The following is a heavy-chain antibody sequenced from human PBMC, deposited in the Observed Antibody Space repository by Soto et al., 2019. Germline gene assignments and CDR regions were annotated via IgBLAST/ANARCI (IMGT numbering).Heavy chain of an antibody. D-gene: IGHD1-1*01. Sequence: SETVSVTCNVFGFAIIRGYYWSWVRQPPGKGLEWIGSIYPSVSSYHNPSLESRLTLSIDTSKNQFTLKLASVTAADTALYYCAREKVGTTFFDNWGQGTQVTVSS. CDR2: IYPSVSS. J-gene: IGHJ4*02. V-gene: IGHV4-38-2*02. CDR3: AREKVGTTFFDN. CDR1: GFAIIRGYY.